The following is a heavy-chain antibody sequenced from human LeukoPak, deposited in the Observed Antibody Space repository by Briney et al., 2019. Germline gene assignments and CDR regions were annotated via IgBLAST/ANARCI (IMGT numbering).Heavy chain of an antibody. CDR1: GYTFTGYY. Sequence: ASVKVSCKASGYTFTGYYMHWVRQAPGQGLEWMGWINPNSGGTNYAQKFQGRVTMTRDTSISTAYMELSRLRSDDTAVYYCAREGKSAIPYYYYYYMDVWGKGTTVTISS. J-gene: IGHJ6*03. CDR2: INPNSGGT. CDR3: AREGKSAIPYYYYYYMDV. V-gene: IGHV1-2*02.